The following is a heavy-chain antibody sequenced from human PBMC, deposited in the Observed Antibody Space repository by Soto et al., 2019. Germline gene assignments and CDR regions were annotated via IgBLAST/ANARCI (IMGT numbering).Heavy chain of an antibody. CDR2: IYYSGST. J-gene: IGHJ6*02. D-gene: IGHD1-1*01. V-gene: IGHV4-39*01. CDR3: ARRATGTTRYYYGMDV. CDR1: GGSISSSSYY. Sequence: QLQLQESGPGLVKPSETLSLTCTVSGGSISSSSYYWGWIRQPPGKGLEWIGSIYYSGSTYYNPSLKSRVTISVDTSKNQFSLKLSSVTAADTVVYYCARRATGTTRYYYGMDVWGQGTTVTVSS.